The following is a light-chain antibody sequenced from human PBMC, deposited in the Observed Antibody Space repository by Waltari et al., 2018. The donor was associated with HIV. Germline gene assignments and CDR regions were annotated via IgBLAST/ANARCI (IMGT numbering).Light chain of an antibody. CDR3: SAWDASLGAWM. J-gene: IGLJ3*02. CDR1: TSNIGTNN. CDR2: SNI. V-gene: IGLV1-44*01. Sequence: QSVLTQPPSASGTPGQRIIISCPGSTSNIGTNNVNWYQQRPGTTPRLLMHSNIRQPSGVPDRVSGSRSGTSASLAISGLQSEDEADYYCSAWDASLGAWMFGGGTKLTVL.